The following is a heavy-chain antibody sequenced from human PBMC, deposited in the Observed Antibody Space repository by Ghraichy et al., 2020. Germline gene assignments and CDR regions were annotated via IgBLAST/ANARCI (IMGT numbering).Heavy chain of an antibody. Sequence: GSLRLSCAVDGGSFSGFYWSWIRQPPEKGLEWIGEIDHSGSSNYNPSFKSRVTISVDTSKNQFSLKMRFVTAADTAIYYCARGFLTSRPFVIGGPYYYYYGMDVWGQGTTVTVSS. V-gene: IGHV4-34*01. CDR1: GGSFSGFY. D-gene: IGHD3-9*01. CDR2: IDHSGSS. CDR3: ARGFLTSRPFVIGGPYYYYYGMDV. J-gene: IGHJ6*02.